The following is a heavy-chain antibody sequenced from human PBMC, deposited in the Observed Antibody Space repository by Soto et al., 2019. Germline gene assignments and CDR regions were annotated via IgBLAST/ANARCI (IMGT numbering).Heavy chain of an antibody. V-gene: IGHV3-30-3*01. Sequence: QVQLVESGGGVVQPGRSLRLSCAASGFTFSSYAMHWVRQAPGKGLEWVAVISYDGSNKYYADSVKGRFTISRDNSKNTLYLQMNSLRAEDTAVYYCARKVYSSSWYENWFDPWGQGTLVTVSS. CDR3: ARKVYSSSWYENWFDP. J-gene: IGHJ5*02. D-gene: IGHD6-13*01. CDR1: GFTFSSYA. CDR2: ISYDGSNK.